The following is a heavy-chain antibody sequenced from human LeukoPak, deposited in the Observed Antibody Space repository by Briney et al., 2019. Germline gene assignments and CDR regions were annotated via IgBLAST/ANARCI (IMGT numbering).Heavy chain of an antibody. CDR2: IVVGSGNT. V-gene: IGHV1-58*01. Sequence: TSVEVSCKASGFTFTSSAVQWVRQARGQRLEWIGWIVVGSGNTNYAQKFQERVTITRDMSTSTAYMELSSLRSEDTAVYYCAAFLVGATLPFDYWGQGTLVTVSS. CDR3: AAFLVGATLPFDY. J-gene: IGHJ4*02. CDR1: GFTFTSSA. D-gene: IGHD1-26*01.